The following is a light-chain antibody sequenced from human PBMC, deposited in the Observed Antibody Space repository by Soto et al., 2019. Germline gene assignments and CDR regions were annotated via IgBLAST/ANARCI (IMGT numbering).Light chain of an antibody. CDR2: DVS. J-gene: IGLJ1*01. CDR3: SSYTSSRTRV. V-gene: IGLV2-14*01. CDR1: SSDVGGYNY. Sequence: QSALTQPASVSGSPGQSMTISCTGTSSDVGGYNYVSWYQQHPGKAPKLMIYDVSHRPSGVSNRFSGSTSGNTASLTISGLQALAEAADYGSSYTSSRTRVFGTGTKRTVL.